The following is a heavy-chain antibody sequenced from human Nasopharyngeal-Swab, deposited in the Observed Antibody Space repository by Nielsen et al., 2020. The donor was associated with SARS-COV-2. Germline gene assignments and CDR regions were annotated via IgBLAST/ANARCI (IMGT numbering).Heavy chain of an antibody. CDR2: INPSGGST. D-gene: IGHD3-10*01. Sequence: ASVKVSCKASGYTFTSYYMHWVRQALGQGLEWMGIINPSGGSTSYAQKFQGRVTMTRDTSTSTVYMELSSLRSEDTAVYYCARDGAPYGSGSYYPDYWGQGTLVTVSS. J-gene: IGHJ4*02. V-gene: IGHV1-46*01. CDR3: ARDGAPYGSGSYYPDY. CDR1: GYTFTSYY.